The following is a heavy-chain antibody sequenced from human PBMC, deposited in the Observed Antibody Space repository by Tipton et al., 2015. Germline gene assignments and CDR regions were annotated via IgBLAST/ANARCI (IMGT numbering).Heavy chain of an antibody. CDR3: ARVHGDYIDY. J-gene: IGHJ4*02. V-gene: IGHV3-23*01. D-gene: IGHD4-17*01. CDR1: GFPFSRYA. CDR2: ISDTGAST. Sequence: SLRLSCVVSGFPFSRYAMSWARQAPGKGPEWVSGISDTGASTYYADSVKGRFTISRDNSKNTLYLQMNSLRAEDTAVYYCARVHGDYIDYWGQGTLVTVSS.